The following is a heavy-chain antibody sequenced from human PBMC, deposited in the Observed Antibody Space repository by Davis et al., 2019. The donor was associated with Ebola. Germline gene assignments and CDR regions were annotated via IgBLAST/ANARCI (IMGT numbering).Heavy chain of an antibody. Sequence: PGGSLRLSCATSRLTFGRFWMNWVRQAPGKGLEWVANISPDGSERKYVDSAKGRFTISRDNADNSVYLQMNSLRVEDTAVYYCARSRITGASFDSWGQGTLVTVSS. CDR3: ARSRITGASFDS. J-gene: IGHJ4*02. V-gene: IGHV3-7*01. D-gene: IGHD1-20*01. CDR1: RLTFGRFW. CDR2: ISPDGSER.